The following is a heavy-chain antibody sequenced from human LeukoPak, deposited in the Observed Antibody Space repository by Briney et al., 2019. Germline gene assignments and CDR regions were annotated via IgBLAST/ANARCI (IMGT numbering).Heavy chain of an antibody. V-gene: IGHV4-34*01. D-gene: IGHD2-2*01. J-gene: IGHJ6*03. CDR3: ARVGVPAARRYYYYYMDV. CDR1: GGSFSGYY. CDR2: INHSGST. Sequence: PSETLSLTCAVYGGSFSGYYWSWIRQPPGKGLEWIGEINHSGSTNYNPSLKSRVTISVDTSKNQFSLKLSSVTAADTAVYYCARVGVPAARRYYYYYMDVWGKGTPVTVSS.